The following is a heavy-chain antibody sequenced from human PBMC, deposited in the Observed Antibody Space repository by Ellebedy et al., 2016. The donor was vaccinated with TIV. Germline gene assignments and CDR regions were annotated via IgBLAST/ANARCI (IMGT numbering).Heavy chain of an antibody. J-gene: IGHJ4*02. CDR1: GYTFTGYY. Sequence: ASVKVSCXASGYTFTGYYMHWVRQAPGQGLEWMGWINPNSGGTNYAQKFQGRVTMTRDTSISTAYMELSRLRSDDTAVYYCARAVVPAASMGIRPSGIDYWGQGTLVTVSS. D-gene: IGHD2-2*01. V-gene: IGHV1-2*02. CDR3: ARAVVPAASMGIRPSGIDY. CDR2: INPNSGGT.